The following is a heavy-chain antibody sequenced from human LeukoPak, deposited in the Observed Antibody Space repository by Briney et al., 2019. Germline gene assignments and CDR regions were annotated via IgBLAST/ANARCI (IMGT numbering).Heavy chain of an antibody. CDR1: GFTFSSYW. J-gene: IGHJ3*02. D-gene: IGHD6-19*01. V-gene: IGHV3-74*01. Sequence: GGSLRLSCAASGFTFSSYWTHWVRQAPGKGLVWVSRINSDGSSTSYADSVKGRFTISRDNAKNTLYLQMNSLRAEDTAVYYCARDPYSSGLDAFDIWGQGTMVTVSS. CDR2: INSDGSST. CDR3: ARDPYSSGLDAFDI.